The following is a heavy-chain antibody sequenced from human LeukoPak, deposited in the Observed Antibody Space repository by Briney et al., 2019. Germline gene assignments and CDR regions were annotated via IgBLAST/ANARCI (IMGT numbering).Heavy chain of an antibody. CDR1: GFSFRYYW. J-gene: IGHJ4*02. D-gene: IGHD6-13*01. CDR3: ASPGIVAAGPFDY. V-gene: IGHV3-74*03. CDR2: INRDGSTT. Sequence: GGSLRLSCAASGFSFRYYWMHWVRQAPGKGLVWVSRINRDGSTTTYADSVKGRFTVSRDNAKNTLYLDMNSLRAEDTAVHFCASPGIVAAGPFDYWGQGTLVTVSS.